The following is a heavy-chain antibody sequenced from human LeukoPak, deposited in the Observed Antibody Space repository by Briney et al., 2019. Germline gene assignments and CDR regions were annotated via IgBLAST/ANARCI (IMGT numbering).Heavy chain of an antibody. J-gene: IGHJ6*03. D-gene: IGHD2-2*01. CDR2: IYYSGST. Sequence: SETLSLTCTVSGGSISSSSDYWGWIRQPPGKGLEWIGSIYYSGSTYYNPSLKSRITISVDTSKNQFSLKVSSVTATDTAVYYCARQVHSRTYGYYYMDVWGKGTTVTVSS. CDR3: ARQVHSRTYGYYYMDV. CDR1: GGSISSSSDY. V-gene: IGHV4-39*01.